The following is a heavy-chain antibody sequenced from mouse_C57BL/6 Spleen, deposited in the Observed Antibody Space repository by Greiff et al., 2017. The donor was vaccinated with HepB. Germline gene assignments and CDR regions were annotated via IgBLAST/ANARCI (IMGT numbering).Heavy chain of an antibody. V-gene: IGHV5-4*01. J-gene: IGHJ1*03. D-gene: IGHD4-1*01. CDR2: ISDGRSYT. CDR3: ARESLTGTGYFDV. CDR1: GFTFSSYA. Sequence: EVQGVESGGGLVKPGGSLKLSCAASGFTFSSYAMSWVRQTPEKGLEWVATISDGRSYTYYPDNVKGRFTISRDNAKNNLYLQMRHLKSENTAMYYCARESLTGTGYFDVWGTGTTDPVSS.